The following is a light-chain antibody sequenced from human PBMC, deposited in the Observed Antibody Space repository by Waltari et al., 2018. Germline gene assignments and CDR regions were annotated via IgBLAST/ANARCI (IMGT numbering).Light chain of an antibody. V-gene: IGLV3-10*01. CDR1: DLPKKY. J-gene: IGLJ3*02. CDR3: YSTDSSGNHRV. Sequence: SYELTQPPSVSVSPGQTARITCSGDDLPKKYAYWYQQKPGQAPVVVIHEDTKRPSGIPERFSGPSSGTMATFTISGAQVEDEADYYCYSTDSSGNHRVFGRGTKLTVL. CDR2: EDT.